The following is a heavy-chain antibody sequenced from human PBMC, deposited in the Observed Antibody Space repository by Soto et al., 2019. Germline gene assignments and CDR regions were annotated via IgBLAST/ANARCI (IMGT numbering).Heavy chain of an antibody. V-gene: IGHV3-74*01. Sequence: GGSLRLSCAASGFTFSSYWMHWVRQAPGKGLVWVSRINSDGSSTSYADSVKGRFTISRDNAKNTLYLQMNSLRAEDTAVYYCASDALDYGDYDRWGQGTLVTVSS. D-gene: IGHD4-17*01. CDR1: GFTFSSYW. CDR3: ASDALDYGDYDR. CDR2: INSDGSST. J-gene: IGHJ4*02.